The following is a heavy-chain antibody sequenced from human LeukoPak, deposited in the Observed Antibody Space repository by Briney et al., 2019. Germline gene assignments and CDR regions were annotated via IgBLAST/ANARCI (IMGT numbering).Heavy chain of an antibody. J-gene: IGHJ4*02. V-gene: IGHV4-59*01. D-gene: IGHD6-19*01. CDR1: SGSIISYY. CDR2: IHDTGVT. CDR3: ARAAYSSGWPDS. Sequence: SETLSLTCTVSSGSIISYYWSWIRQPRGKGLEWIGYIHDTGVTKYGPSFKTRVSMSVDTSRSQFSLRLSSVTAADTAVYYCARAAYSSGWPDSWGQGTLVTVSS.